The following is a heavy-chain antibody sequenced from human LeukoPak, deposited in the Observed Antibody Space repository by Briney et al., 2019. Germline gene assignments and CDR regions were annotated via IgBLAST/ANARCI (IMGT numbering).Heavy chain of an antibody. CDR2: IYYSGAT. J-gene: IGHJ4*02. CDR3: ARGVYIAAAQYGF. Sequence: SETLSLTCTVSGGSISTYYWNWIRQPPGKGLEWIGYIYYSGATNYNPSLKSRVTISVDTSKNQFSLKLSSVTAADTAVYYCARGVYIAAAQYGFWGQRTLVTVSS. D-gene: IGHD6-13*01. V-gene: IGHV4-59*01. CDR1: GGSISTYY.